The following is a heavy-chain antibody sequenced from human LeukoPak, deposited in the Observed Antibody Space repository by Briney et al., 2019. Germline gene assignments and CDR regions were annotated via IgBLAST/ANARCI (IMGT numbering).Heavy chain of an antibody. CDR1: GGTFSSYA. Sequence: ASVKVSCKAPGGTFSSYAISWVRQAPGQGLEWMGGIIPIFGTANYAQKFQGRVTITTDESTSTAYMELSSLRSEDTAVYYCARALGGRWLQYLDYYYYYYMDVWGKGTTVTVSS. V-gene: IGHV1-69*05. CDR3: ARALGGRWLQYLDYYYYYYMDV. D-gene: IGHD5-24*01. CDR2: IIPIFGTA. J-gene: IGHJ6*03.